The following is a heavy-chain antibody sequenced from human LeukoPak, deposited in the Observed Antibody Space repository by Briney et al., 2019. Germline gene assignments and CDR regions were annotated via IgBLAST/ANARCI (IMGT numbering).Heavy chain of an antibody. J-gene: IGHJ6*02. CDR1: GGSISSGDYY. V-gene: IGHV4-61*08. CDR3: ARRYYYYYGMDV. Sequence: KTSETLSLTCTVSGGSISSGDYYWSWIRQPPGKGLEWIGYIYYSGSTNYNPSLKSRVTISVDTSKNQFSLKLSSVTAADTAVYYCARRYYYYYGMDVWGQGTTVTVSS. CDR2: IYYSGST.